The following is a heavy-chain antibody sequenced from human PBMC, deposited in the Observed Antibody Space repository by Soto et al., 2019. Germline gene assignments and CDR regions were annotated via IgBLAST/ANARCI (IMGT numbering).Heavy chain of an antibody. V-gene: IGHV3-30*14. D-gene: IGHD3-3*02. Sequence: QVRLVESGGGVVQPGTSLRLSCAASGFTFSDYVIHWVRQAAGKGLEWVASMTYDGATEYYADSVKGRFTMSRDNSKRALSLQMNSLRPDDTAVYYRARVRLSIAVNDALDVWGQGTTVTVSS. CDR3: ARVRLSIAVNDALDV. CDR2: MTYDGATE. CDR1: GFTFSDYV. J-gene: IGHJ3*01.